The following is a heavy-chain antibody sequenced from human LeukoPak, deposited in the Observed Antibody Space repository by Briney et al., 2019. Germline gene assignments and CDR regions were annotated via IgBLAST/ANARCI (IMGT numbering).Heavy chain of an antibody. CDR3: AKDMGTGTTNWFDP. CDR2: ISGSGGST. Sequence: GGSLRLSCAASGFTFSGYAMSWVRQAPGKELEWVSAISGSGGSTYYADSVKGRFTISRDNSKNTLYLQMNSLRAEDTAVYYCAKDMGTGTTNWFDPWGQGTLVTVSS. D-gene: IGHD1-7*01. J-gene: IGHJ5*02. V-gene: IGHV3-23*01. CDR1: GFTFSGYA.